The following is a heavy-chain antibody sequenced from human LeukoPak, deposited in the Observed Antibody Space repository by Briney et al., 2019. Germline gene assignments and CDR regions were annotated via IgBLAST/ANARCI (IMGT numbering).Heavy chain of an antibody. V-gene: IGHV4-59*01. CDR1: GVSISSYY. CDR2: IYYSGST. J-gene: IGHJ5*02. Sequence: SETLSLTCTVSGVSISSYYWSWIRQPPGKGLEWIGYIYYSGSTNYNPSLKSRVTISVDTSKNQFSLKLSSVTAADTAVYYCARADGFWSGYYTEYNWFDPWGQGTLVTVSS. D-gene: IGHD3-3*01. CDR3: ARADGFWSGYYTEYNWFDP.